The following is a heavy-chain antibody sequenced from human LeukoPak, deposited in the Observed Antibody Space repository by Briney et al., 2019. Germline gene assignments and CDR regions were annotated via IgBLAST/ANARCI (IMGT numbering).Heavy chain of an antibody. J-gene: IGHJ4*02. Sequence: PGRSLRLSCAASGFTFSRSAMHWVRQPPGKGLEWMAVISNDGMRKFHADSVKGRFTISRDNSKNTLYLQMDSLTTEDTALYYCARRRDGYKPELDYWGQGTLVTVSS. D-gene: IGHD5-24*01. CDR1: GFTFSRSA. CDR2: ISNDGMRK. V-gene: IGHV3-30*04. CDR3: ARRRDGYKPELDY.